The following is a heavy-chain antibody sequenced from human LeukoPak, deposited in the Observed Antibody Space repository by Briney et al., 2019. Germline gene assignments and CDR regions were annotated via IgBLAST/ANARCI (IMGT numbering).Heavy chain of an antibody. CDR3: AKGGYCSSTSCYDEGAFDI. D-gene: IGHD2-2*01. V-gene: IGHV3-23*01. CDR2: ISGSGGST. CDR1: GFTFSSYA. Sequence: GGSLRLSCAASGFTFSSYAMSWVRQAPGKGLEWASAISGSGGSTYYADSVKGRFTISRDNSKNTLYLQMNSLRAEDTAVYYCAKGGYCSSTSCYDEGAFDIWGQGTMVTVSS. J-gene: IGHJ3*02.